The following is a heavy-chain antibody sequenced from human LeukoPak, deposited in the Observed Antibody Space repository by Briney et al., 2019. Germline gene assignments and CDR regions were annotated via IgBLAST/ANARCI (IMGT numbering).Heavy chain of an antibody. CDR2: ISYDGSNK. CDR3: AKPNYYDSSGYFYYYGMDV. D-gene: IGHD3-22*01. J-gene: IGHJ6*02. Sequence: GGSLRLSCAASGFTFSNYGMHWVRQAPGKGLEWVAVISYDGSNKYYADSVKGRFTISRDNSNNTLYVQMNSLRAEDTAVYHCAKPNYYDSSGYFYYYGMDVWGQGTTVTVSS. CDR1: GFTFSNYG. V-gene: IGHV3-30*18.